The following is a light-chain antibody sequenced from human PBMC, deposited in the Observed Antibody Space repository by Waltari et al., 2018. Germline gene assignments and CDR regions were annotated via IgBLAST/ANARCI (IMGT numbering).Light chain of an antibody. CDR1: RSTIGRNP. J-gene: IGLJ3*02. CDR3: STWDDSLNGAV. Sequence: QSVLTQPPSASGTPGQRVHISCSGSRSTIGRNPVIWYQQFPGPAPKLLIFTDNRRPSGVPDRVSASKSGTSASLAISGLQSEDEAHYYCSTWDDSLNGAVFGGGTRVTVL. CDR2: TDN. V-gene: IGLV1-44*01.